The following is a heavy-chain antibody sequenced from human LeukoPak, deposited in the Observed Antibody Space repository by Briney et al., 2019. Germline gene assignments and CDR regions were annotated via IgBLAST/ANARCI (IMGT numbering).Heavy chain of an antibody. CDR3: ATGDDSSGYYYAPTFDY. Sequence: PGGSLRLSCAASGFTFSSYGMHWVRQAPGKGLEWVSAISGSGGSTYYADSVKGRFTISRDNSKNTLYLQMNSLRAEDTAVYYCATGDDSSGYYYAPTFDYWGQGTLVTVSS. D-gene: IGHD3-22*01. CDR1: GFTFSSYG. V-gene: IGHV3-23*01. CDR2: ISGSGGST. J-gene: IGHJ4*02.